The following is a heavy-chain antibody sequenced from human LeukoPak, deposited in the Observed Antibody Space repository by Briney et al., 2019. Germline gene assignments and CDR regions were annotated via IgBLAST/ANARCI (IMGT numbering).Heavy chain of an antibody. CDR1: GFTFSSYS. D-gene: IGHD6-19*01. Sequence: GGSLRLSCAASGFTFSSYSLTWVRQAPGKGLEWVSSITTGGDDLYYSDSVKGRFTISRDNAKNSLFLQMNNLRAEDTAVYYCVRKQWLISWGQGTRVIVSS. J-gene: IGHJ5*02. V-gene: IGHV3-21*01. CDR2: ITTGGDDL. CDR3: VRKQWLIS.